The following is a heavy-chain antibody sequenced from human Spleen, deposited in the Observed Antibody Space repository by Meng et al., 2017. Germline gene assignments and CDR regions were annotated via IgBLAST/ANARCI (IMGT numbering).Heavy chain of an antibody. D-gene: IGHD1-26*01. CDR1: GFTFSIYA. J-gene: IGHJ4*02. Sequence: EGQLVESGGGLVKPGGYLRLSCAASGFTFSIYAMSWVRQAPGKGLEWVSAISDRGDITYYADSVKGRFTISRDNSRNTLYLQMNSLRGEDTAVYYCARGEGFADATDYWGQGTLVTVS. V-gene: IGHV3-23*04. CDR3: ARGEGFADATDY. CDR2: ISDRGDIT.